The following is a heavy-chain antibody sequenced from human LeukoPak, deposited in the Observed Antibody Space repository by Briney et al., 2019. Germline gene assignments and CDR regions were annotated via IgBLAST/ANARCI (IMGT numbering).Heavy chain of an antibody. V-gene: IGHV3-11*04. J-gene: IGHJ3*02. CDR3: ASKPRRGYSYGYMSI. Sequence: PGGSLRLSCAASGFTFSGYFMGWIRQAPGKGLEWVSYISSSGTSIYYADSVKGRFTISRDNAKNSLYLQMNSLRAEDTAVYYCASKPRRGYSYGYMSIWGQGTMVTVSS. CDR1: GFTFSGYF. CDR2: ISSSGTSI. D-gene: IGHD5-18*01.